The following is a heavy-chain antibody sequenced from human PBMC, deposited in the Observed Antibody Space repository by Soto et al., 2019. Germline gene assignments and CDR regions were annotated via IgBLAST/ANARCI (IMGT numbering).Heavy chain of an antibody. Sequence: EVQLLESGGGLVQPGGSLRLSCAASGFTFDIYAMSWVRQAPGKGLEWVSTIIGSGGTPYYADSVKGRFTISRDNSKNTLYVQMNSLRADDTAEYYFAKHSGYDHYYDMDVWGQGTTVTVSS. CDR3: AKHSGYDHYYDMDV. CDR2: IIGSGGTP. CDR1: GFTFDIYA. D-gene: IGHD5-12*01. V-gene: IGHV3-23*01. J-gene: IGHJ6*02.